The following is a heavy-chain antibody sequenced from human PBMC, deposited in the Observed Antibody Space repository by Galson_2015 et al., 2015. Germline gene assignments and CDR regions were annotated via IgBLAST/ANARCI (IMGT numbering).Heavy chain of an antibody. CDR3: ATAQYYDFWSGYSGAFDI. CDR1: GGTFSSYA. V-gene: IGHV1-69*06. D-gene: IGHD3-3*01. J-gene: IGHJ3*02. CDR2: IIPIFGTA. Sequence: LVKVSCKASGGTFSSYAISWVRQAPGQGLEWMGGIIPIFGTANYAQKFQGRVTITADKSTSTAYMELSSLRSEDTAVYYCATAQYYDFWSGYSGAFDIWGQGTMVTVSS.